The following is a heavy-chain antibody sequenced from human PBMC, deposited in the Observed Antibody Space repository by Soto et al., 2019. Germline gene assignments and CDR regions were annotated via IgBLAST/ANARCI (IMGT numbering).Heavy chain of an antibody. CDR1: GFTFSGSA. CDR3: ARQWRTSVHGTDYNYGMDV. D-gene: IGHD6-19*01. J-gene: IGHJ6*02. Sequence: EVQLVESGGGLVQPGGSLKLSCAASGFTFSGSAMHWVRQTSGKGLEWVGHVRSKANNYATSYSASVEGRFTISRDDSKDTAYLQRTNLKAEDTAMYYCARQWRTSVHGTDYNYGMDVWGQGTTVTVSS. V-gene: IGHV3-73*02. CDR2: VRSKANNYAT.